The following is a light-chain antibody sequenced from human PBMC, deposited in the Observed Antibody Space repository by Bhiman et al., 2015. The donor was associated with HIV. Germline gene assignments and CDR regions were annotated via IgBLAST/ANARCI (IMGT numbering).Light chain of an antibody. CDR2: AHN. CDR1: SGNIADND. V-gene: IGLV6-57*02. J-gene: IGLJ3*02. Sequence: QSVSESPGKTVTISCTDNSGNIADNDVQWYQKRPGSAPTAVMYAHNQRPSGVPDRFSGSIDYSSNSASLTISGLKTEDEADYYCQSYDTTDHWVFGGGTKLTVL. CDR3: QSYDTTDHWV.